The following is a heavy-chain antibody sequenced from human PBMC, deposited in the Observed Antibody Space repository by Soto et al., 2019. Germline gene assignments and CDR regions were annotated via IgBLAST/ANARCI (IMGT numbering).Heavy chain of an antibody. V-gene: IGHV4-30-2*06. Sequence: SETLSLTCAVSGGSISSGGFSWSWLRQSPGKGLEWIGYIYHSGSTYYNPSLKSRVTISVDRSKNQFSLKLSSVTAADTAVYYCARGGDYYLDSWGQGTLVTVSS. CDR3: ARGGDYYLDS. CDR2: IYHSGST. CDR1: GGSISSGGFS. D-gene: IGHD4-17*01. J-gene: IGHJ4*02.